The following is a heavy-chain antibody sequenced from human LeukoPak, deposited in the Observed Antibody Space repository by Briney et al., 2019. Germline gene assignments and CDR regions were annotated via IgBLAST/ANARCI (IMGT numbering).Heavy chain of an antibody. Sequence: WGSLRLSCVGSTFTISSSWMYWVRQAPGKGLVWVLRISTDGSSTSYAVSVKGRFTISRDNAKNALYLQMNSLRAEDSAVYYCAREGEQWSEPYNWFDPWGQGTLVTVSS. J-gene: IGHJ5*02. V-gene: IGHV3-74*01. D-gene: IGHD6-19*01. CDR2: ISTDGSST. CDR1: TFTISSSW. CDR3: AREGEQWSEPYNWFDP.